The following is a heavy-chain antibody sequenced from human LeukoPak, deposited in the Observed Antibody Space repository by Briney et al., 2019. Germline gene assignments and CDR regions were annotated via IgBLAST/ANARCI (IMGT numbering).Heavy chain of an antibody. D-gene: IGHD6-19*01. Sequence: SETLSLTCTVSGGSISSSSYYWGWIRQPPGKGLEWIGSIYYSGSTYYNPSLKSRVTISVDTSKNQFSLKLSSVTAADTAVYYCASRAQWLGSNQDRWGQGTLVTVSS. CDR3: ASRAQWLGSNQDR. CDR2: IYYSGST. J-gene: IGHJ5*02. CDR1: GGSISSSSYY. V-gene: IGHV4-39*01.